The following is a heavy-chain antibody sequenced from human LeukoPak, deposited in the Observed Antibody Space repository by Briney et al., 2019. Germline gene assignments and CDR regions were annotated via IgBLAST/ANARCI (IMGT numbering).Heavy chain of an antibody. CDR3: ARAPLGYCSGGSCYGYYYYYMDV. CDR2: ICYSGST. V-gene: IGHV4-59*01. D-gene: IGHD2-15*01. Sequence: SETLSLTCTVSGGSISSYYWSWIRQPPGKGLEWIGYICYSGSTNYNPSLKSRVTISVDTSKNQFSLKLSSVTAADTAVYYCARAPLGYCSGGSCYGYYYYYMDVWGKGTTVTVSS. J-gene: IGHJ6*03. CDR1: GGSISSYY.